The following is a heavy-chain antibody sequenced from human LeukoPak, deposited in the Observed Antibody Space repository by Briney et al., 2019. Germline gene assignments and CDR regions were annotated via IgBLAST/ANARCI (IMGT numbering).Heavy chain of an antibody. J-gene: IGHJ4*02. Sequence: PGGSLRLSCAASGFTFSSYNMNWVRQAPGKGLEWVSSISSSSSYIYYADSVKGRFTISRDNAKNSLYLQMNSLGAEDTAVYYCALGGWLQPFDYWGQGTLVTVSS. V-gene: IGHV3-21*01. CDR3: ALGGWLQPFDY. D-gene: IGHD5-24*01. CDR1: GFTFSSYN. CDR2: ISSSSSYI.